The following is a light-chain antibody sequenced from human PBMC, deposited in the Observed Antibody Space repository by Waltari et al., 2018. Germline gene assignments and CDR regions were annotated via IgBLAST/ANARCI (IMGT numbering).Light chain of an antibody. Sequence: EIVLTQSPATLSLSPGEKATLSSKASQSLSSYLAWYQQKPGPAPRRLIYYAYNRATGIPARFSGSWSGTDFTLTISSLEPEDFAVYYCQQRSNWGYTFGQGTKLEIK. CDR2: YAY. J-gene: IGKJ2*01. CDR3: QQRSNWGYT. CDR1: QSLSSY. V-gene: IGKV3-11*01.